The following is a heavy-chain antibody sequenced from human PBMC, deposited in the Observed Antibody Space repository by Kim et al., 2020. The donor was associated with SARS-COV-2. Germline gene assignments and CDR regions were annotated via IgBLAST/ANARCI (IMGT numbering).Heavy chain of an antibody. CDR3: ARGAQNRLGYYYGSGSYYYYYGMDV. D-gene: IGHD3-10*01. Sequence: ASVKVSCKASGYTFTSYDINWVRQATGQGLEWMGWMNPNSGNTGYAQKFQGRVTMTRNTSISTAYMELSSLRSEDTAVYYCARGAQNRLGYYYGSGSYYYYYGMDVWGQGTTVTVSS. J-gene: IGHJ6*02. V-gene: IGHV1-8*01. CDR1: GYTFTSYD. CDR2: MNPNSGNT.